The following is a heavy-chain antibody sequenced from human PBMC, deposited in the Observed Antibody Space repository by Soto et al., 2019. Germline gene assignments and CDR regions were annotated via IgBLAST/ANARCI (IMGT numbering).Heavy chain of an antibody. V-gene: IGHV3-30*04. CDR3: ARGDYFGSGSYNNWFDP. J-gene: IGHJ5*02. Sequence: LRLSCAASGFTFNTYTMNWVRQAPGKGLEWVAVISFDGKNKYHADSVKALFTISRDNSQNTLYLQMNSLRAEDTAVYYCARGDYFGSGSYNNWFDPWGQGTLVTVSS. CDR1: GFTFNTYT. CDR2: ISFDGKNK. D-gene: IGHD3-10*01.